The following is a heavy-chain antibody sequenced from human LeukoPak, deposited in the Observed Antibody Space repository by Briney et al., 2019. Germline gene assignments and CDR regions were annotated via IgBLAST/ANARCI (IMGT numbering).Heavy chain of an antibody. CDR1: GGSISSYY. CDR3: ARVTEADYYGSGSSFDP. V-gene: IGHV4-59*01. Sequence: SETLSLTCTVSGGSISSYYWSWIRQPPGKGLEWIGYIYYSGSTNYNPSHKSRVTISVDTSKIQFSLKLSSVTAADTAVYYCARVTEADYYGSGSSFDPWAREPWSPSPQ. J-gene: IGHJ5*02. D-gene: IGHD3-10*01. CDR2: IYYSGST.